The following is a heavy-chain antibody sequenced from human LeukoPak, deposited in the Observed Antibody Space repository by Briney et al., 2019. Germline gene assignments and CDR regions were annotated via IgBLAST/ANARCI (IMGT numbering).Heavy chain of an antibody. Sequence: ASVKVSCKASGYTFTGYYMHWVRQATGQGLEWMGWMNPNSGNTGYAQKFQGRVTITRNTSISTAYMELSSLRSEDTAVYYCATEGKMVRGVYTDYWGQGTLVTVSS. CDR2: MNPNSGNT. D-gene: IGHD3-10*01. J-gene: IGHJ4*02. CDR1: GYTFTGYY. CDR3: ATEGKMVRGVYTDY. V-gene: IGHV1-8*03.